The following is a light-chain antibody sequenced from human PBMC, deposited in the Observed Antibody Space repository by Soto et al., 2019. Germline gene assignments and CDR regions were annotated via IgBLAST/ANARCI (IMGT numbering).Light chain of an antibody. CDR1: QSVSNHY. V-gene: IGKV3-20*01. CDR3: QQYGSSGT. Sequence: EIVLTQSPGTLSMSPGEGATLSCRASQSVSNHYLAWYQQKPGQAPRLLIYGASNRATGIPDRFSGSGSGTDFTLTISILEPEDFAVYYCQQYGSSGTFGQGTKV. J-gene: IGKJ1*01. CDR2: GAS.